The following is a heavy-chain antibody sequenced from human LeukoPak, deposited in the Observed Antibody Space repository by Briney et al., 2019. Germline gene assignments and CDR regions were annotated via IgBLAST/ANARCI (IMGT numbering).Heavy chain of an antibody. D-gene: IGHD6-6*01. CDR3: ARDGRAQVYSSSSFYYFDY. CDR1: GFTFSSYS. Sequence: GGSLRLSCAASGFTFSSYSMNWVRQAPGKGLEWVSSISSSSSYIYYAGSVKGRFTISRDNAKNSLYLQMNSLRAEDTAVYYCARDGRAQVYSSSSFYYFDYWGQGTLVTVSS. J-gene: IGHJ4*02. CDR2: ISSSSSYI. V-gene: IGHV3-21*01.